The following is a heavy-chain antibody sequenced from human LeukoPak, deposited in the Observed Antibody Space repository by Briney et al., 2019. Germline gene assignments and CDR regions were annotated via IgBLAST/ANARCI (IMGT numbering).Heavy chain of an antibody. CDR3: AKGRTTITTPGVFDV. CDR2: ISGSGYNT. D-gene: IGHD4-11*01. V-gene: IGHV3-23*01. J-gene: IGHJ3*01. Sequence: GGSLRLSCAASGFTFSSYAMSWVRQAPGQGLERVSGISGSGYNTYYADSVKGRFTISRDNSENTLYLQMNTLGAEDTAVYYCAKGRTTITTPGVFDVWGQGTTVTVSP. CDR1: GFTFSSYA.